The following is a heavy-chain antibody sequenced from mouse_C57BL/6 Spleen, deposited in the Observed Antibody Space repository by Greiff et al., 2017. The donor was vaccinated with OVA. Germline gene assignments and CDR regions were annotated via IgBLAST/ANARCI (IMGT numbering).Heavy chain of an antibody. D-gene: IGHD2-4*01. Sequence: QVQLQQSGAELVKPGASVKLSCKASGYTFTSYWMHWVKQRPGQGLEWIGMIHPNSGSTNYNEKFKSKATLTVDKSSSTAYMQLSSLTSEDSAVYYCARNDYDSAWFAYWGQGTLVTVSA. V-gene: IGHV1-64*01. CDR3: ARNDYDSAWFAY. CDR2: IHPNSGST. CDR1: GYTFTSYW. J-gene: IGHJ3*01.